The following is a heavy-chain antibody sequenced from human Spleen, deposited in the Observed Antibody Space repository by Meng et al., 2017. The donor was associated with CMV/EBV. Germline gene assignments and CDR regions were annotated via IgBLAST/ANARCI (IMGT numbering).Heavy chain of an antibody. D-gene: IGHD6-13*01. CDR1: EFTFSSYA. CDR2: ITASGGST. Sequence: GGSLRLSCAASEFTFSSYAMSWVRQAPGRGLAWVSAITASGGSTYYADSVKGRFTVSRDNSKNTLYLQMNSLRAEDTAVYYCAKAFSASWYREYYDDWGQGTLVTVSS. CDR3: AKAFSASWYREYYDD. V-gene: IGHV3-23*01. J-gene: IGHJ4*02.